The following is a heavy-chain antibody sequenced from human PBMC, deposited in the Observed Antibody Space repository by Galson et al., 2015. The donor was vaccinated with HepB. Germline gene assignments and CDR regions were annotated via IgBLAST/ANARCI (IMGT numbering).Heavy chain of an antibody. V-gene: IGHV3-30*03. CDR1: GFTFSSHG. J-gene: IGHJ4*02. CDR3: VSKQYIPGSYFNVDS. Sequence: SLRLSCAASGFTFSSHGMNWVRQPPGKGLEWVAVISCDGSNNYYADSVKGRFTISRDNSKNTLYLQMASLRVDDTATYYCVSKQYIPGSYFNVDSWGQGSLVTVSS. CDR2: ISCDGSNN. D-gene: IGHD3-10*01.